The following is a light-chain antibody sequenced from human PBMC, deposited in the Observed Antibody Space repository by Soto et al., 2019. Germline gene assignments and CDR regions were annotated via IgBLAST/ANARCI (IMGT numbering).Light chain of an antibody. V-gene: IGKV3-11*01. CDR1: QSVSSY. CDR3: QQRSNWPPWT. CDR2: DAS. J-gene: IGKJ2*02. Sequence: EIVLTQSPATLSLSPGERATLSCRASQSVSSYLAWYQQKPGQAPRLLIYDASNRATGIPARFSGSGSGTASPLTISSLEPEHFAVYYCQQRSNWPPWTFGQGTKLEIK.